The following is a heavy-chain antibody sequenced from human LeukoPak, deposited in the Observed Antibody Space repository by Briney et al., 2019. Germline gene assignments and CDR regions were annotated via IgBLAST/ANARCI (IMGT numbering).Heavy chain of an antibody. CDR1: GFTFSSYE. J-gene: IGHJ4*02. V-gene: IGHV3-48*01. Sequence: GGSLRLSCAASGFTFSSYEMNWVRHAPGKGLEWILYISSSSSTISYADSVKGRFTISRDNAKNSLYLQMNSLRAEDTAVYYCARDGGYSYGYPYYFDYWGQGTLVTVSS. CDR2: ISSSSSTI. CDR3: ARDGGYSYGYPYYFDY. D-gene: IGHD5-18*01.